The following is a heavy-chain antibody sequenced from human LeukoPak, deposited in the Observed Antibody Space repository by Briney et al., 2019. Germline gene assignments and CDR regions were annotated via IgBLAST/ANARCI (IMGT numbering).Heavy chain of an antibody. CDR3: AKGGQWLDWDFDY. Sequence: GGSLRLSCAASGFTFDNYALGWVRQAPGKGLVWVSTISGSGGSTYYADSVKGRFTISRDNSKNTLYLQMNSLRAEDTAVYYCAKGGQWLDWDFDYWGQGTLVTVSS. V-gene: IGHV3-23*01. CDR2: ISGSGGST. D-gene: IGHD6-19*01. CDR1: GFTFDNYA. J-gene: IGHJ4*02.